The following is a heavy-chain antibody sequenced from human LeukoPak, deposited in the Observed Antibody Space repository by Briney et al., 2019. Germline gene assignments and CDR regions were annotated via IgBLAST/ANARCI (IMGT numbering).Heavy chain of an antibody. D-gene: IGHD3-9*01. V-gene: IGHV3-7*01. CDR2: IKQDGSEK. J-gene: IGHJ3*02. CDR3: ARELLRYFDWLTDAFDI. Sequence: PGGSLSLSCAASGFTFSSYWMSWVRQAPGKGLEWVANIKQDGSEKYYVDSVKGRFTISRDNAKNSLYLQMNSLRAEDTAVYYCARELLRYFDWLTDAFDIWGQGTMVTVSS. CDR1: GFTFSSYW.